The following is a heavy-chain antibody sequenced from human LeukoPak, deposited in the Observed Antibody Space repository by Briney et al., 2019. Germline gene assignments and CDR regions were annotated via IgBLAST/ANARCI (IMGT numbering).Heavy chain of an antibody. CDR3: ARAEYSSSFYFDY. J-gene: IGHJ4*02. CDR2: IYTSGST. V-gene: IGHV4-4*07. Sequence: PSETLSLTCTVSGGSISSYYWRWIRQPAGKGREWIGSIYTSGSTNYNPSLKSRLTMSVDTSKNQFSLKLSSVTAADTAVYYCARAEYSSSFYFDYWGQGTLVTVSS. CDR1: GGSISSYY. D-gene: IGHD6-6*01.